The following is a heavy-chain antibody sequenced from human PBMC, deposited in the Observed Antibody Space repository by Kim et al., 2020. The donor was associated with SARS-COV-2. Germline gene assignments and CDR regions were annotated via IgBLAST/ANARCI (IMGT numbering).Heavy chain of an antibody. CDR2: IYYSGST. D-gene: IGHD3-16*01. CDR3: ARHGVLRRKTYAFDI. V-gene: IGHV4-39*01. CDR1: GGSISSSSYY. Sequence: SETLSLTCTVSGGSISSSSYYWGWIRQPPGKGLEWIGSIYYSGSTYYNPSLKSRVTISVDTSKNQFSLKLSSVTAADTAVYYCARHGVLRRKTYAFDIWGQGTMVTVSS. J-gene: IGHJ3*02.